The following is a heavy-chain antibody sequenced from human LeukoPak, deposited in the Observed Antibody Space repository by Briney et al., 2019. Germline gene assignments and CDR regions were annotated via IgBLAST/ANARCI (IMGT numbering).Heavy chain of an antibody. D-gene: IGHD3-22*01. CDR3: ARIKEYYYDSKPGYYYYMDV. Sequence: SETLSLTCAVYGGSFSGYYWSWIRQPAGKGLEWIGHIYTSGSTKYNPSLKSRVTMSVDTSKNQFSLKLSSVTAADTAVYYCARIKEYYYDSKPGYYYYMDVWGKGTTVTISS. J-gene: IGHJ6*03. CDR1: GGSFSGYY. CDR2: IYTSGST. V-gene: IGHV4-59*10.